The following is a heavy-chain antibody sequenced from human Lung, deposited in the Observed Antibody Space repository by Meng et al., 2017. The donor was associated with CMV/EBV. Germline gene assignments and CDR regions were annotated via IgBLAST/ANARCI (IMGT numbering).Heavy chain of an antibody. D-gene: IGHD3-22*01. Sequence: VTFSSYGMHWVRQAPGKGLEWVAVISYDGSNKYYADSVKGRFTISRDNSKNTLYLQMNSLRAEDTAVYYCAKLGSVDYYDSSGYWDYWGQGTLVTVSS. J-gene: IGHJ4*02. CDR1: VTFSSYG. CDR2: ISYDGSNK. CDR3: AKLGSVDYYDSSGYWDY. V-gene: IGHV3-30*18.